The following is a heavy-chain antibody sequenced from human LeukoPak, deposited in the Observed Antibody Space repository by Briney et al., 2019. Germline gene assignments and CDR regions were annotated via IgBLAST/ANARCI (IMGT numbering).Heavy chain of an antibody. CDR1: GFTFSSYA. CDR3: AKEGGGEDTAYY. Sequence: PGGSLRLSCAASGFTFSSYAMGWVRQAPGKGLEWVSAISGSGGSTYYADSVKGRYTISRDNSKNTLYLQMNSLRAEDTAVYYCAKEGGGEDTAYYWGQGTLVTVSS. CDR2: ISGSGGST. J-gene: IGHJ4*02. V-gene: IGHV3-23*01. D-gene: IGHD5-18*01.